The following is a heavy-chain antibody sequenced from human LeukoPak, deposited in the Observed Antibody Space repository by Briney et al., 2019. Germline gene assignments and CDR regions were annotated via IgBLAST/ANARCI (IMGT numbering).Heavy chain of an antibody. V-gene: IGHV3-11*01. J-gene: IGHJ6*03. D-gene: IGHD2-15*01. CDR1: GFTFSDYY. CDR2: ISSSGSTI. CDR3: AKNGDRGAYCTGGTCYPYFYYYMDV. Sequence: GGSLRLSCAASGFTFSDYYMSWIRQAPGKGLEWVSYISSSGSTIYYADSVKGRFTISRDNAKNSLYLQMNSLRAEDTAIYYCAKNGDRGAYCTGGTCYPYFYYYMDVWGKGTTVTI.